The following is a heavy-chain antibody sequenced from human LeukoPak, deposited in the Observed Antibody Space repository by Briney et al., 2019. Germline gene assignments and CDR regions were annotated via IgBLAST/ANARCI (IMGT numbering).Heavy chain of an antibody. V-gene: IGHV3-48*03. Sequence: QSGGSLRVSCAASGFTFSSYEMNWVRQAPGKGLEWVSYISSSGSTIYYADSVEGRFTSSRDNAKNSLYLQMNSLRAEDTAVYYCAELGITMIGGVWGKGTTVTISS. CDR1: GFTFSSYE. CDR3: AELGITMIGGV. J-gene: IGHJ6*04. D-gene: IGHD3-10*02. CDR2: ISSSGSTI.